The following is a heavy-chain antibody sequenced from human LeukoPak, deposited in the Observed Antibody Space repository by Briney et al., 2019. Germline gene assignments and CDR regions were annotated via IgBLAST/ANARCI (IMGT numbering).Heavy chain of an antibody. CDR3: AREVADCSSTSCYMMIYYYGMDV. V-gene: IGHV3-48*02. CDR2: ISSSSSTI. CDR1: GFTFSSYA. Sequence: PGGSLRLSCAASGFTFSSYAMSWVRQAPGKGLEWVSYISSSSSTIYYADSVKGRFTISRDNAKNSLYLQMNSLRDEDTAVYYCAREVADCSSTSCYMMIYYYGMDVWGQGTTVTVSS. D-gene: IGHD2-2*01. J-gene: IGHJ6*02.